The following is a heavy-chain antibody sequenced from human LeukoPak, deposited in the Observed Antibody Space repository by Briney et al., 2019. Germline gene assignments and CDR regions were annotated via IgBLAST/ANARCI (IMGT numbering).Heavy chain of an antibody. Sequence: KTSETLSLTCTVSGGSISSHYWSWIRQPPGKGLGWSGYIYYSGRNNYNPSLKSRVTISVDTSKNQFSLKLSSVTAADTAVYYCARLWATYYFDYWGQGTLVTVSS. CDR1: GGSISSHY. J-gene: IGHJ4*02. CDR3: ARLWATYYFDY. D-gene: IGHD1-26*01. V-gene: IGHV4-59*11. CDR2: IYYSGRN.